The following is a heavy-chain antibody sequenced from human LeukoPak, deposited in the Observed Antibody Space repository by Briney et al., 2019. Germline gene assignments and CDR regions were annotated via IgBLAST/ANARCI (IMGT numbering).Heavy chain of an antibody. Sequence: PGGSLRLSCAASGFTFSSYGMPWVRQAPGKGLEWVAVISYDGSNKYYADSVKGRFTISRDNSKNTLYLQMNSLRAEDTAVYYCAKDADLDYCGQGTLVTVSS. CDR2: ISYDGSNK. V-gene: IGHV3-30*18. J-gene: IGHJ4*02. CDR3: AKDADLDY. CDR1: GFTFSSYG.